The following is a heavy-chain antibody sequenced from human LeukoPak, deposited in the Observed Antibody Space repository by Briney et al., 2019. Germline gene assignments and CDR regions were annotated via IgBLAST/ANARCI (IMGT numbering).Heavy chain of an antibody. D-gene: IGHD4-23*01. Sequence: SETLSLTCAVSGGSISSSSYYWGWIRQPPGKGLEWIGSIYYSGSTYYNPSLKSRVTISVDTSKNQFSLKLSSVTAADTAVYYCARMTTVAPRFDYWGQGTLVTVSS. J-gene: IGHJ4*02. CDR3: ARMTTVAPRFDY. V-gene: IGHV4-39*07. CDR2: IYYSGST. CDR1: GGSISSSSYY.